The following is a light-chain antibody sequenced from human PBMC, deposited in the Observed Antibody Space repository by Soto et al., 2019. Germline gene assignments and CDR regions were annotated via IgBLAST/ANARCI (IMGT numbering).Light chain of an antibody. V-gene: IGKV3-15*01. CDR2: GAS. J-gene: IGKJ1*01. CDR3: QQYNNWPRT. Sequence: EIVMTQSPATLSVSPGERATLSCRASQSVSSNLAWYQQKPGQAPRLLIYGASTRATAIPARFSGSGSGREFTLIISSLQSEDVAVYYCQQYNNWPRTFGQGTKVDIK. CDR1: QSVSSN.